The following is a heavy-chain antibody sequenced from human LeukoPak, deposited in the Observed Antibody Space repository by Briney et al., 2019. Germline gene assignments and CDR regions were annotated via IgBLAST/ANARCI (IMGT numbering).Heavy chain of an antibody. CDR3: AREVIEDWFDP. CDR2: IYYSGST. D-gene: IGHD2/OR15-2a*01. J-gene: IGHJ5*02. CDR1: GGSISSGAYY. V-gene: IGHV4-31*03. Sequence: SETLSLTCTVSGGSISSGAYYWNWIRQHPGKGLEWIGYIYYSGSTYYNPSLKSRVAMSVDTSKNQFSLKLSSVTAADAAVYYCAREVIEDWFDPWGQGTLVTVSS.